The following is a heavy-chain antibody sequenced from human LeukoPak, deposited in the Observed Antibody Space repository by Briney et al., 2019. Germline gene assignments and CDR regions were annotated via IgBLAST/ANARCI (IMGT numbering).Heavy chain of an antibody. V-gene: IGHV1-58*01. CDR3: ASDPPYTSSSAW. J-gene: IGHJ4*02. D-gene: IGHD2-2*01. CDR1: GFTFTSTA. Sequence: SVKVSCKASGFTFTSTAVQWVRQARGQRLEWIGWILVGSGNTNYAQMFQERVTLTWDVSTSTAYMVLGSLRSEDTAIYYCASDPPYTSSSAWWGQGTLVTVSS. CDR2: ILVGSGNT.